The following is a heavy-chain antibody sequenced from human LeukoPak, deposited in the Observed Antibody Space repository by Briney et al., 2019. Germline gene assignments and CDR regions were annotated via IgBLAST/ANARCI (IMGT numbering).Heavy chain of an antibody. D-gene: IGHD3-22*01. CDR1: GFTFGDYA. J-gene: IGHJ4*02. CDR3: TGDYYDSSGLPVDY. Sequence: GGSLRLSCTASGFTFGDYAMSWVRQAPGKGLEWVGVMRSKAYGGTTEYAASVKGRFTISRDDSKSIAYLQMNSLKPEDTAVYYCTGDYYDSSGLPVDYWGQGTLVTVSS. V-gene: IGHV3-49*04. CDR2: MRSKAYGGTT.